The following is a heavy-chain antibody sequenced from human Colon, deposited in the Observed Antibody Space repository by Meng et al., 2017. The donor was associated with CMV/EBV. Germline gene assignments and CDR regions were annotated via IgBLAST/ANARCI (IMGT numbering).Heavy chain of an antibody. CDR1: GGSISGHY. D-gene: IGHD3-10*01. CDR3: GRAGARGVPIDV. V-gene: IGHV4-4*07. CDR2: IYSNGRI. Sequence: QLAGSGPGLVKPSEPLSLPCTGSGGSISGHYWTWIRRPAGEGLQWLGRIYSNGRIDENYSLRSRVTISVDTSKNQLSLRLTSVTAADTAVYYCGRAGARGVPIDVWGRGTLVTVSS. J-gene: IGHJ1*01.